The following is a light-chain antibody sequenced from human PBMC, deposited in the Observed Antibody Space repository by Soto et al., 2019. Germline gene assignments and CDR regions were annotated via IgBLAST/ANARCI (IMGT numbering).Light chain of an antibody. CDR2: EVS. CDR1: SSDVGGYNY. CDR3: SSYTSSSTYV. J-gene: IGLJ1*01. V-gene: IGLV2-14*01. Sequence: QSVLTQPASVSGSPGQSITISCTGTSSDVGGYNYVSWYQQHPGKAPKLMIYEVSNRPSGVSNRFYGSKSGNTASLTISGLQAEDEADYYCSSYTSSSTYVFGTGTKV.